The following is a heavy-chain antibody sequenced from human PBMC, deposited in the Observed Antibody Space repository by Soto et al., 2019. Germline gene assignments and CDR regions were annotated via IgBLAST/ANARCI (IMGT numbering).Heavy chain of an antibody. CDR3: ARAPYSSSWYYYGMDV. V-gene: IGHV1-8*01. Sequence: QVLLVQSGAEVKKPGASVKVSCKASGYTFTSYDINWVRQATGQGLEWMGWMNPNSGNTGYAQKFQGRVTMTRNTSISTAYMELSSLRSEDTAVYYCARAPYSSSWYYYGMDVWGQGTTVTVSS. CDR1: GYTFTSYD. D-gene: IGHD6-13*01. J-gene: IGHJ6*02. CDR2: MNPNSGNT.